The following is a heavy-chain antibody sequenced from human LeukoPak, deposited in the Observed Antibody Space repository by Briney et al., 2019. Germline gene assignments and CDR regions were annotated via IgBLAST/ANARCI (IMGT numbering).Heavy chain of an antibody. V-gene: IGHV3-30-3*01. CDR2: ISYDGSNK. CDR3: AAVWDIVVVPAGAFDI. CDR1: GFTFNNYP. J-gene: IGHJ3*02. Sequence: HSGGSLRLSCAASGFTFNNYPMHWVRQAPGKGLEWVAVISYDGSNKYYADSVKGRFTISRNNSKNTLYLQMNSLRAEDTAVYYCAAVWDIVVVPAGAFDIWGQGTMVTVSS. D-gene: IGHD2-2*01.